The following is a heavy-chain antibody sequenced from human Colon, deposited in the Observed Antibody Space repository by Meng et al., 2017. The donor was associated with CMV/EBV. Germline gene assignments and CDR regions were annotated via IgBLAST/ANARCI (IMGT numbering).Heavy chain of an antibody. D-gene: IGHD6-19*01. CDR3: ARVAVGAWYKSS. Sequence: EVQLVESGGGLVQPGGSLRLSCAASGFTFSSYWMHWVRQAPGKGLVWVSRINIDGSTISYADSVKGRFTTSRDNAKDTLYLQMNSLRAEDTAVYYCARVAVGAWYKSSWGQGTLVTVSS. V-gene: IGHV3-74*01. CDR2: INIDGSTI. J-gene: IGHJ5*02. CDR1: GFTFSSYW.